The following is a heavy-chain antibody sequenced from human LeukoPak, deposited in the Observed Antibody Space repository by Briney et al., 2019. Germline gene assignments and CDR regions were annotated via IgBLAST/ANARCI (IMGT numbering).Heavy chain of an antibody. CDR1: GGSISTTSYY. CDR2: IYYGGST. J-gene: IGHJ5*02. D-gene: IGHD3-22*01. Sequence: SETLSLTCTVSGGSISTTSYYWGWIRQPPGKGLEWIGSIYYGGSTYYNPSLKSRVTISVDTSKNQFSLKLSSVTAADTAVYYCARGLGYYDSSGFRWFDPWGQGTLVTVSS. V-gene: IGHV4-39*07. CDR3: ARGLGYYDSSGFRWFDP.